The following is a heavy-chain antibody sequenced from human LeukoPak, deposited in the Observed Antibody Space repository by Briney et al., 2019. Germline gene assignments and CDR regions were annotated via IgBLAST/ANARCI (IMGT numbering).Heavy chain of an antibody. CDR2: IYHSGST. V-gene: IGHV4-38-2*02. D-gene: IGHD3-10*01. J-gene: IGHJ3*02. CDR1: GYSISSGYY. Sequence: AETLSLTCSVSGYSISSGYYWGWIRQPPGKGLEWIGNIYHSGSTYYNPSLKSRVTISVDTSKNQLSLRLNSVTAADTAVYYCAREKGLWYGDDAFDIWGQGTMVIVSS. CDR3: AREKGLWYGDDAFDI.